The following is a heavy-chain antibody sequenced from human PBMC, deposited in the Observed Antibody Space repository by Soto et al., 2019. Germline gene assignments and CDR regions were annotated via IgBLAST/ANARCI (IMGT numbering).Heavy chain of an antibody. Sequence: QVQLVQSGTEVRKPGASVKLSCRASGYTFTNYPLHWLRQAPGQRPQWLGWISAVDGQIKYSQKFQDRVTLTTDTSASTTYMELSSLRSDDTAMYYCARGFRDPSFSGFDYWGQGALVTVSS. CDR3: ARGFRDPSFSGFDY. CDR2: ISAVDGQI. V-gene: IGHV1-3*01. CDR1: GYTFTNYP. J-gene: IGHJ4*02. D-gene: IGHD2-21*02.